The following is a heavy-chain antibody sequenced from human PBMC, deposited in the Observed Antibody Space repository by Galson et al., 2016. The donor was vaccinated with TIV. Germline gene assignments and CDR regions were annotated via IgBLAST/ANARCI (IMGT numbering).Heavy chain of an antibody. CDR2: TYYRSRWYY. J-gene: IGHJ3*02. CDR3: TRAAGKNGASCYATCETFDI. Sequence: CAISGDGVSSDSAAWNWVRQSPSRGLEWLGRTYYRSRWYYDYKVSVKSRITINPDTSKNQFSLQLNSVTPEDTAVYYCTRAAGKNGASCYATCETFDIWGQGTMVTVSS. D-gene: IGHD2-2*01. V-gene: IGHV6-1*01. CDR1: GDGVSSDSAA.